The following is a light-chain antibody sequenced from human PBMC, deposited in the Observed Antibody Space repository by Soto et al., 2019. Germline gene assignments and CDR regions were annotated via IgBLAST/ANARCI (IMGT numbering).Light chain of an antibody. CDR1: QSVSSY. J-gene: IGKJ1*01. CDR3: QQYNNWPWT. CDR2: GAS. Sequence: EIVMTQSPAPLSVSPGESATISCRASQSVSSYLAWYQQKPGQAPRLLIYGASTRATGIPARFSGSGSGTEFTLTISSLQSEDFAVYYCQQYNNWPWTFDQGTKVEIK. V-gene: IGKV3-15*01.